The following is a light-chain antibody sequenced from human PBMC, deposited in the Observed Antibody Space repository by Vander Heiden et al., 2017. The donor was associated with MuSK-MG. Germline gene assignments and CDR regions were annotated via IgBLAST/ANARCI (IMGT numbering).Light chain of an antibody. V-gene: IGLV3-19*01. CDR2: GKN. J-gene: IGLJ1*01. Sequence: SSELTQDPAVSVALGQTVRITCQGDSLRSYDASWYQQKPGQAPVLVIYGKNNRPSGIPDRFSGSSSGNTASVTITGAQAEDEADYYCNSRDSSGNHYVFGTGTKVTVL. CDR1: SLRSYD. CDR3: NSRDSSGNHYV.